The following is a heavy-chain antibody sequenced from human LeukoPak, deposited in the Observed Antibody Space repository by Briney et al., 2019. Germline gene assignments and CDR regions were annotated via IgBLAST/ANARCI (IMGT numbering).Heavy chain of an antibody. CDR1: GGTFSSYA. J-gene: IGHJ3*02. CDR2: IIPILGIA. CDR3: ASSVMVRGDDAFDI. D-gene: IGHD3-10*01. V-gene: IGHV1-69*04. Sequence: ASVKVSCKASGGTFSSYAISWVRQAPGQGLEWMGRIIPILGIANYAQKFQGRVTITADKSTSTAYMEPSSLRSEDTAVYYCASSVMVRGDDAFDIWGQGTMVTVSS.